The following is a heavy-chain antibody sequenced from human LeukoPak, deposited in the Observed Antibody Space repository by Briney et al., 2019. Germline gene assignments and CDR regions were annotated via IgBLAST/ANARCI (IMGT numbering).Heavy chain of an antibody. CDR1: GFTFSGHW. CDR2: INQGGSDK. CDR3: ARDGGYSSSWYEGYWFDP. V-gene: IGHV3-7*01. D-gene: IGHD6-13*01. Sequence: PGGSLRLSCAASGFTFSGHWMSWVRQAPGKGLEWVANINQGGSDKYYVDSVKGRFTISRDNANNLLYLQMNSLRAEDTAVYYCARDGGYSSSWYEGYWFDPWGQGTLVTVSS. J-gene: IGHJ5*02.